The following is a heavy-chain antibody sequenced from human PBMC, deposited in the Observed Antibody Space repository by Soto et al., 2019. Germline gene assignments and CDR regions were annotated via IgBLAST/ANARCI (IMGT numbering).Heavy chain of an antibody. CDR1: GFTFISYG. CDR3: ANLHWDAVATLY. Sequence: WGSLRLSCAASGFTFISYGMHWFRQAPGKGLEWGAVISCDGSNKYYADSVKGRFTISRDNSKKTPYLQMNSLRAEDTAVYYWANLHWDAVATLYSGQGHLVTV. D-gene: IGHD5-12*01. CDR2: ISCDGSNK. V-gene: IGHV3-30*18. J-gene: IGHJ4*02.